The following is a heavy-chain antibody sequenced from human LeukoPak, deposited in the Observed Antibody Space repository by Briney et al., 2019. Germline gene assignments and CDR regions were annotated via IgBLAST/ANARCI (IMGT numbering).Heavy chain of an antibody. CDR1: GFTFSSYS. D-gene: IGHD2-2*01. J-gene: IGHJ4*02. Sequence: PGGSLRLSCAASGFTFSSYSMNWVRQAPGKGLEWVSYISSSSSTIYYADSVKGRFTISRDNAKNSLYLQMTSLRAEDTAVYYCAGSYCSSTSCRPHFDYWGQGTLVTVSS. V-gene: IGHV3-48*01. CDR3: AGSYCSSTSCRPHFDY. CDR2: ISSSSSTI.